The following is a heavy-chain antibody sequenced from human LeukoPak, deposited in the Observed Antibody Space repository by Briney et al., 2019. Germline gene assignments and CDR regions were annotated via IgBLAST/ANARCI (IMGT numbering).Heavy chain of an antibody. J-gene: IGHJ5*02. Sequence: PSETLSLACTGSGGSISSYYWSWIRQPPGKGLEWIGDIYYSGSTNYNPSLKSRVTISVETSKTQFSLKLSSVTAADTVVYYCARGPKFLEWLYPYNWFDPWGQGTLVTVSS. CDR2: IYYSGST. CDR1: GGSISSYY. CDR3: ARGPKFLEWLYPYNWFDP. D-gene: IGHD3-3*01. V-gene: IGHV4-59*01.